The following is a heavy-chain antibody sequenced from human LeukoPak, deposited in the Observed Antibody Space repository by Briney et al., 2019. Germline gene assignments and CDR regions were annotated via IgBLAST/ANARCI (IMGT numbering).Heavy chain of an antibody. Sequence: GGSLRLSCAASGFTFSSYSMNWVRQAPGKGLEWVSSISSSSSSYIYYADSVKGRFTISRDNAKNSLYLQMNSLRAEDTAVYYCARDRNYYDSSGYYPFDYWGQGTLVTVSS. CDR2: ISSSSSSYI. D-gene: IGHD3-22*01. J-gene: IGHJ4*02. V-gene: IGHV3-21*01. CDR1: GFTFSSYS. CDR3: ARDRNYYDSSGYYPFDY.